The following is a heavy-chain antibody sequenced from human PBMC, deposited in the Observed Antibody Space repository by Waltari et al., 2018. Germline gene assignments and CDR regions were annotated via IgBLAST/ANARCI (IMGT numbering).Heavy chain of an antibody. V-gene: IGHV4-30-2*01. Sequence: QLQLQESGSGLVKPSQTLSLTCAVSGGSISSGGYSWSWIRQPPGKGLEWIGYIYHSGSTYDNPSLKSRVTISVDRSKNQFSLKLSSVTAADTAVYYCARGAPAYYDFWSGYPSPYYFDYWGQGTLVTVSS. CDR2: IYHSGST. CDR3: ARGAPAYYDFWSGYPSPYYFDY. D-gene: IGHD3-3*01. J-gene: IGHJ4*02. CDR1: GGSISSGGYS.